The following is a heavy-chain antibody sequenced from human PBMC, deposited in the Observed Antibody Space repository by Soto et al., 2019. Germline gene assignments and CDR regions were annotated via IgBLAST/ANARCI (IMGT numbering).Heavy chain of an antibody. V-gene: IGHV1-18*01. CDR3: AGGYCISTSCYTGLNY. CDR2: ISAYNGNT. Sequence: GASVKVSCKASGYTFTSYGISWVRQAPGQGLEWMGWISAYNGNTNYAQKLQGRVTMTTDTSTSTAYMELRSLRSDDTAVYYCAGGYCISTSCYTGLNYWGQGTLVTVS. J-gene: IGHJ4*02. D-gene: IGHD2-2*02. CDR1: GYTFTSYG.